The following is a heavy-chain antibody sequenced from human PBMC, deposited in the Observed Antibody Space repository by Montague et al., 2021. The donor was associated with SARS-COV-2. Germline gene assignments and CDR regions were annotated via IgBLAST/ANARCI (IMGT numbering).Heavy chain of an antibody. CDR1: GFTFNFYG. J-gene: IGHJ4*02. CDR3: MKRWGDVDYLDF. V-gene: IGHV3-30*18. D-gene: IGHD3-16*01. CDR2: LSSDGNYK. Sequence: SLRLSCAASGFTFNFYGLHWVRQTPGKGLEWVAHLSSDGNYKYYADSVKGRFTISRDNAKNTLYLQMNSLRVDDTAVYHYMKRWGDVDYLDFWGQGTLVTVSS.